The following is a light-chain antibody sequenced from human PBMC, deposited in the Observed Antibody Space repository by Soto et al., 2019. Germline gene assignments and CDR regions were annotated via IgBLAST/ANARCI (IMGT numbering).Light chain of an antibody. CDR3: QKYDSAPRT. CDR1: QGISNY. V-gene: IGKV1-27*01. Sequence: DIQMTQSPSSLSASVGDSVTITCRASQGISNYLAWYQQTPGKVPKLLIYAASTLQSGVPSRFSGSGYGTDFTPTITSLQHEDVATYYCQKYDSAPRTFGQGTKVDIK. CDR2: AAS. J-gene: IGKJ1*01.